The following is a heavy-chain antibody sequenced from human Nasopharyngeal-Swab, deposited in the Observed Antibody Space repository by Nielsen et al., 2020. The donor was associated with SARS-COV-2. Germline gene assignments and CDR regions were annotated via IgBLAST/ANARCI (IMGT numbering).Heavy chain of an antibody. V-gene: IGHV7-4-1*02. J-gene: IGHJ5*02. Sequence: ASVKVSCKASGYTFTSYAMNWVRQAPGQGLEWMGWINTNTGNPTYAQGFTGRFVFSLDTSVSTAYLQISSLKAEDTAVYYCARGRRGYDILTGYYTYNWFDPWGQGTLVTVSS. CDR3: ARGRRGYDILTGYYTYNWFDP. D-gene: IGHD3-9*01. CDR1: GYTFTSYA. CDR2: INTNTGNP.